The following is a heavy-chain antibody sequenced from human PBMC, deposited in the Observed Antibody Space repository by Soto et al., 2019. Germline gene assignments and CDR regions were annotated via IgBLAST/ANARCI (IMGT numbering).Heavy chain of an antibody. Sequence: GESLKISCKGSGYSFTSYWISWVRQMPGKGLEWMGRIDPSDSYTNYSPSFQGHVTISADKSISTAYLQWSSLKASDTAMYYCAREGDLEYSSSSSGYYYYYYGMDVWGQGTTVTVSS. CDR1: GYSFTSYW. V-gene: IGHV5-10-1*01. CDR2: IDPSDSYT. D-gene: IGHD6-6*01. J-gene: IGHJ6*02. CDR3: AREGDLEYSSSSSGYYYYYYGMDV.